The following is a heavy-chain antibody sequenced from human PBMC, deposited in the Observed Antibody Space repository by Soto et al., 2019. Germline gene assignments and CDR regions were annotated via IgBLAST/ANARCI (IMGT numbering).Heavy chain of an antibody. V-gene: IGHV3-30*18. J-gene: IGHJ4*02. CDR2: ISADGSDK. CDR3: AKGTAVARKRFGN. Sequence: QVQLVESGGGVVQPERSLRLSCATSGFTFSDFGMHWVRQAPGKGLEWVAAISADGSDKYYLGSVQGRFTISRDNTKNALYLQMNSLRTEDTAVYFCAKGTAVARKRFGNWGQGTLVTVSS. D-gene: IGHD6-19*01. CDR1: GFTFSDFG.